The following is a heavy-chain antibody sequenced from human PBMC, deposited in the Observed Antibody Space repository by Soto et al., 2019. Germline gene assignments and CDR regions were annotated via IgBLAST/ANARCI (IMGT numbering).Heavy chain of an antibody. CDR1: GFTFSSYW. J-gene: IGHJ3*02. D-gene: IGHD3-16*01. Sequence: GGSLRLSCAASGFTFSSYWMSWVRQAPGKGLEWVANIKQDGSEKYYVDSVKGRFTISRDNAKNSLYLQMNSLRAEDTAVYYGARDLPGEKEGAPGEGFDIWGQGTMVTVSS. V-gene: IGHV3-7*03. CDR2: IKQDGSEK. CDR3: ARDLPGEKEGAPGEGFDI.